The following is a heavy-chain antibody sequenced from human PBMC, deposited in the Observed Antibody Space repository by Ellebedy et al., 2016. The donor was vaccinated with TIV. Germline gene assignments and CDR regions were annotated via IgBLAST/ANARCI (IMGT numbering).Heavy chain of an antibody. Sequence: GGSLRLXXAASGFTFSSYSMNWVRQAPGKGLEWVSSISSSSTYIYYADSVKGRFTISRDNSKNTLYLQMNSLRAEDTAVYYCAKDRGQNYFDYWGQGTLVTVSS. CDR1: GFTFSSYS. CDR2: ISSSSTYI. V-gene: IGHV3-21*04. J-gene: IGHJ4*02. CDR3: AKDRGQNYFDY.